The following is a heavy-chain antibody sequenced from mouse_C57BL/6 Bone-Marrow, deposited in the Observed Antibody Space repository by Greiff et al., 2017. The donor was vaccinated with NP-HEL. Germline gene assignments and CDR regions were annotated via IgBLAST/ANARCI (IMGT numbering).Heavy chain of an antibody. Sequence: VQLQQPVAELVRPGASVKLSCTASGFNITNTYMHWVKQRPEQGLEWIGRIDPASGSTKYAPKFQGKATITADTPSNTAYLQLSSLTSEDTAIYVCARRRYHAMDYWGQGTSVTVSS. CDR3: ARRRYHAMDY. V-gene: IGHV14-3*01. J-gene: IGHJ4*01. CDR1: GFNITNTY. D-gene: IGHD1-1*01. CDR2: IDPASGST.